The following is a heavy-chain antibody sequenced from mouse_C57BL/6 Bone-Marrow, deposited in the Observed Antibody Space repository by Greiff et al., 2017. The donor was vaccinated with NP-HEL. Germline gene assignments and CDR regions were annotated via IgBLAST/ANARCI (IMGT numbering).Heavy chain of an antibody. J-gene: IGHJ3*01. D-gene: IGHD4-1*01. V-gene: IGHV5-12*01. CDR3: ARHEGLTGSWFAY. CDR1: GFTFSDYY. Sequence: EVMLVESGGGLVQPGGSLKLSCAASGFTFSDYYMYWVRQTPEKRLEWVAYISNGGGSTYYPDTVKGRFTISRDNAKNTLYLQMSRLKSEDTAMYYCARHEGLTGSWFAYWGQGTLVTVSA. CDR2: ISNGGGST.